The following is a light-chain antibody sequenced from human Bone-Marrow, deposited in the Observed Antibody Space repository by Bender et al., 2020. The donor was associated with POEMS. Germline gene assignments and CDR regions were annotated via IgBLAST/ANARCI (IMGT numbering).Light chain of an antibody. CDR1: DSNFGGNN. CDR2: Y. Sequence: QSVLTQPPSASGTPGQSVIISCSGTDSNFGGNNDYQRPSGVPARFSGSKSGTSASLAISDIQSEDEGDYYCSSWDDSLSGWVFGGGTKLTVL. J-gene: IGLJ3*02. V-gene: IGLV1-44*01. CDR3: SSWDDSLSGWV.